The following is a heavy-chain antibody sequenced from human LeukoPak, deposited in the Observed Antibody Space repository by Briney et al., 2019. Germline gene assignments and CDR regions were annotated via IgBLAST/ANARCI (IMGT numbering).Heavy chain of an antibody. CDR3: VVAARPDY. Sequence: GGSLRLSCAASRFSFSTYPMGWVRQAPGKGLEWVAVISYDGSNKYYADSVKGRFTISRDNSKNTLYLQMNSLRAEDTAVYYCVVAARPDYWGQGTLVTVSS. J-gene: IGHJ4*02. CDR2: ISYDGSNK. V-gene: IGHV3-30-3*01. D-gene: IGHD6-6*01. CDR1: RFSFSTYP.